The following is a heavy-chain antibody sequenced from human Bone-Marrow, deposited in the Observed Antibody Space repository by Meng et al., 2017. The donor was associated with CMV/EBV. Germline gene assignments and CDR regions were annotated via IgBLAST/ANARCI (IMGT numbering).Heavy chain of an antibody. V-gene: IGHV1-2*02. J-gene: IGHJ4*02. Sequence: ASVKVSCKTSGYTFTGYYIHWVRQAPGQGLEWMGWINPNSGDTNCTRKFQGRVTLTRDTSITTAYMELSWLRSDDTAVYYCERDGDELRDYWGQGTLVTVSS. D-gene: IGHD1-7*01. CDR2: INPNSGDT. CDR1: GYTFTGYY. CDR3: ERDGDELRDY.